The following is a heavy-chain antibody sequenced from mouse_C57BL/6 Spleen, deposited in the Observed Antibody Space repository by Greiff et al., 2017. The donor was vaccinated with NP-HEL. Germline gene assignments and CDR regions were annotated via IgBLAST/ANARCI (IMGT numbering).Heavy chain of an antibody. Sequence: EVKLQESGPELVKPGASVKISCKASGYSFTGYYMNWVKQSPEKSLEWIGEINPSTGGTTYNQKFKAKATLTVDKSSSTAYMQLKSLTSEDSAVYYCARNYYSNYDAMDYWGQGTSVTVSS. CDR2: INPSTGGT. CDR3: ARNYYSNYDAMDY. CDR1: GYSFTGYY. J-gene: IGHJ4*01. V-gene: IGHV1-42*01. D-gene: IGHD2-5*01.